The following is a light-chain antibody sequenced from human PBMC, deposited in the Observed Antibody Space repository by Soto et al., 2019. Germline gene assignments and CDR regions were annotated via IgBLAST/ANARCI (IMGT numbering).Light chain of an antibody. CDR3: QQYSVWPLT. Sequence: EVVMTQSPATLSVSPGERATLSCRASQSVSSNFLAWYQQKPGQAPRLLLYGASIRATGIPARFSGSGSGTEFTLTISSLQSADFAVYYCQQYSVWPLTFGGGTKVEI. J-gene: IGKJ4*01. CDR2: GAS. V-gene: IGKV3-15*01. CDR1: QSVSSN.